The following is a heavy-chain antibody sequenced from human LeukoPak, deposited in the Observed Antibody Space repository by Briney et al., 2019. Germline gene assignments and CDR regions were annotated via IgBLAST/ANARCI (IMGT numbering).Heavy chain of an antibody. CDR2: IIPIFGTA. D-gene: IGHD4-17*01. CDR1: GGTFSSYA. CDR3: ARAAMTTVTWSWFDP. J-gene: IGHJ5*02. V-gene: IGHV1-69*05. Sequence: SVKVSCKASGGTFSSYAISWVRQAPGRGLEWMGRIIPIFGTANYAQKFQGRVTITTDESTSTAYMELSSLRSEDTAVYYCARAAMTTVTWSWFDPWGQGTLVTVSS.